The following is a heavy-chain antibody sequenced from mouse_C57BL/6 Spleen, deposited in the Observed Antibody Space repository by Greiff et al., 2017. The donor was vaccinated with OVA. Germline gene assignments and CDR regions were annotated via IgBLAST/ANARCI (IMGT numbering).Heavy chain of an antibody. Sequence: QVQLQQSGAELVRPGSSVKLSCKASGYTFTSYWMDWVKQRPGQGLEWIGNIYPSDSETHYNQKFKDKATLTVDKSSSTAYMQLSSRTSEDSAGEYCARPTAQAHYAMDYWGQGTSVTVSS. V-gene: IGHV1-61*01. D-gene: IGHD3-2*02. CDR1: GYTFTSYW. J-gene: IGHJ4*01. CDR3: ARPTAQAHYAMDY. CDR2: IYPSDSET.